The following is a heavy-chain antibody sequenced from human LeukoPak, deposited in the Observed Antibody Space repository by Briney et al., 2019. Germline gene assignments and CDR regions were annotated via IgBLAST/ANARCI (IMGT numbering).Heavy chain of an antibody. CDR3: ARGGTGTTPAYYYMDV. Sequence: SETLSLTCTVSGGSISSSSYYWSWIRQPPGKGLEWIGYIYYSGSTYYNPSLKSRVTISVGTSKNQFSLKLSSVTAADTAVYYCARGGTGTTPAYYYMDVWGKGTTVTVSS. D-gene: IGHD1-1*01. V-gene: IGHV4-30-4*08. CDR1: GGSISSSSYY. J-gene: IGHJ6*03. CDR2: IYYSGST.